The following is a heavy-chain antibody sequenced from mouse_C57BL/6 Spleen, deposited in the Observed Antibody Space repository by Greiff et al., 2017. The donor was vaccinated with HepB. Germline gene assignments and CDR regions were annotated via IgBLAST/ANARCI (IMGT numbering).Heavy chain of an antibody. Sequence: EVKLVESGGDLVKPGGSLKLSCAASGFTFSSYGMSWVRQTPDKRLEWVATISSGGSYTYYPDSVKGRFTISRDNAKNTLYLQMSSLKSEDTAMYYCARRSSYSAMDYWGQGTSVTVSS. CDR1: GFTFSSYG. CDR3: ARRSSYSAMDY. J-gene: IGHJ4*01. D-gene: IGHD1-1*01. CDR2: ISSGGSYT. V-gene: IGHV5-6*02.